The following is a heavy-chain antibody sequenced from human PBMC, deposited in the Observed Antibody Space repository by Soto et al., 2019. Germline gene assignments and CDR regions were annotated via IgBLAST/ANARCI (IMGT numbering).Heavy chain of an antibody. CDR2: IYYSGYT. Sequence: PSETLSLTCTVSSSSVSSYYWNWIRQSPGKGLEWIGYIYYSGYTNYNPSLESRITISVDTSKNQFFLKLSSVTPADTAVYYCAGGGMTTVPYWGQGTLVTVSS. CDR3: AGGGMTTVPY. D-gene: IGHD4-17*01. V-gene: IGHV4-59*02. J-gene: IGHJ4*02. CDR1: SSSVSSYY.